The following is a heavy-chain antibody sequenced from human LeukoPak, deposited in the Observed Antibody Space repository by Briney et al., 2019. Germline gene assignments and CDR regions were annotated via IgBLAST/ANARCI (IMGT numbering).Heavy chain of an antibody. CDR3: ARDRPGYDAFDI. CDR2: IYHSGST. CDR1: GGSTSSSNW. J-gene: IGHJ3*02. Sequence: SGTLSLTCAVSGGSTSSSNWWSWVRQPPGKGLEWIGEIYHSGSTNYNPSLKSRVTISVVKSKNQFSLKLSSVTAADTAVYYCARDRPGYDAFDIWGQGTMVTVSS. V-gene: IGHV4-4*02. D-gene: IGHD5-12*01.